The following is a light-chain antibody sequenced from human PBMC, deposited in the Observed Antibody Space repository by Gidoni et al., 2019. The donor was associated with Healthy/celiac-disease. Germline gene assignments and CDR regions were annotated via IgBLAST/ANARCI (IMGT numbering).Light chain of an antibody. CDR2: AAS. J-gene: IGKJ5*01. CDR1: HVISSY. V-gene: IGKV1-9*01. CDR3: QQLNSYPRT. Sequence: DIQLTQSPSFLSASVVDRVTINCPASHVISSYLAWYQQKPGKAPKLLIYAASTLQSGVPSRFSGSGSGTEFTLTISSLQPEDFATYYCQQLNSYPRTFGQGTRLEIK.